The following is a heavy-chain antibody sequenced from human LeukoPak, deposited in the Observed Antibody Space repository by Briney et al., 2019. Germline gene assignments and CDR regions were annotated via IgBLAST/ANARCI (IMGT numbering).Heavy chain of an antibody. CDR2: MNPNSGNT. J-gene: IGHJ4*02. V-gene: IGHV1-8*02. D-gene: IGHD2-2*01. CDR3: ARNSYQKLTVYDY. CDR1: GGTFSSYA. Sequence: ASVKVSCKASGGTFSSYAISWVRQATGQGLEWMGWMNPNSGNTGYAQKFQGRVTMTRNTSISTAYMELSSLRSEDTAVYYCARNSYQKLTVYDYWGQGTLVTVSS.